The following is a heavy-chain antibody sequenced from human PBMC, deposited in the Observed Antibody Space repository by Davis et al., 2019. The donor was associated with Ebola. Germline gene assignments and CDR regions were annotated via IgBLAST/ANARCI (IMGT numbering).Heavy chain of an antibody. Sequence: PSETLSLTCAVYGASFSDHFWSWIRQPPGQGLEWIGEIHHSGSTKRNPSLRSRVTISVDTSKNQFSLKLSSVTAADTAVYYCARVPSGEVAAKGRYYYYMDVWGKGTTVTVSS. V-gene: IGHV4-34*01. D-gene: IGHD2-15*01. J-gene: IGHJ6*03. CDR1: GASFSDHF. CDR2: IHHSGST. CDR3: ARVPSGEVAAKGRYYYYMDV.